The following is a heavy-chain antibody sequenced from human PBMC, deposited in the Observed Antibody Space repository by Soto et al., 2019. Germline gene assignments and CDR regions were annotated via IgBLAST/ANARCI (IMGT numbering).Heavy chain of an antibody. CDR1: GDYISSSSYY. V-gene: IGHV4-39*01. J-gene: IGHJ3*02. Sequence: SVTLSLTCTVSGDYISSSSYYWGWIRQPPGKGLEWIGSIYYSGSTYYNPSLKSRVTISVDTSKNQFSLKLSSVTAADTAVYYCASLSNIVATMYHDAFDIWGQGTMVTVSS. CDR2: IYYSGST. D-gene: IGHD5-12*01. CDR3: ASLSNIVATMYHDAFDI.